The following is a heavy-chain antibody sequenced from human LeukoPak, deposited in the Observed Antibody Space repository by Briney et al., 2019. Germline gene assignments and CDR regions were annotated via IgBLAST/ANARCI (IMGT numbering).Heavy chain of an antibody. V-gene: IGHV4-30-4*08. CDR1: GGSISSSSYY. CDR2: IYYSGST. Sequence: SETLSLTCTVSGGSISSSSYYWGWIRQPPGKGLEWIGYIYYSGSTYYNPSLKSRVTISVDTSKNQFSLKLSSVTAADTAVYYCARDYGDTAGFDYWGQGTLVTVSS. D-gene: IGHD4-17*01. J-gene: IGHJ4*02. CDR3: ARDYGDTAGFDY.